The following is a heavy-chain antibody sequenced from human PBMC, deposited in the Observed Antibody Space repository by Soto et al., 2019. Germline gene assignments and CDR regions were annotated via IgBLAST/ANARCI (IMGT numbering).Heavy chain of an antibody. J-gene: IGHJ6*02. CDR3: ARELLWFGGHYGMDV. CDR1: GFTFSSYS. CDR2: ISSSSTTI. V-gene: IGHV3-48*01. Sequence: EVQLVESGGGLVQPGGSLRLSCTASGFTFSSYSMNWVRQAPGKGLEWVSYISSSSTTIYYADSVKGRFTISRDNAKNSLYLQMNSLRAEDTAVDYGARELLWFGGHYGMDVWGQGTTVTVSS. D-gene: IGHD3-10*01.